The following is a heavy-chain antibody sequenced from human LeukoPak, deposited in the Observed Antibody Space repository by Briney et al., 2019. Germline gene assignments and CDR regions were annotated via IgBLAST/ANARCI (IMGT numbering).Heavy chain of an antibody. CDR2: IYPGDSDT. Sequence: GESLKISCKGSGYSFTRNLLGRVRQMSGKGLEWMGIIYPGDSDTRYSPSFQGQVTISADKSTSTAYLQWSSLKASDTATYYCARHGYSSGSFHPAYMDVWGKGTTVTVSS. CDR1: GYSFTRNL. CDR3: ARHGYSSGSFHPAYMDV. D-gene: IGHD3-10*01. V-gene: IGHV5-51*01. J-gene: IGHJ6*03.